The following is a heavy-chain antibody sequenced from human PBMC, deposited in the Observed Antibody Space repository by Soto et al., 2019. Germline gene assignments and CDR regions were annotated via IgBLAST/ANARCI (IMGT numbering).Heavy chain of an antibody. CDR3: ARRDYSTSSGLNWFDP. V-gene: IGHV4-39*01. CDR2: IYYSGST. Sequence: QLQLQESGPGLVKPSETLSLTCTVSGGSISSSSYYWGWIRQPPGKGLEWIGSIYYSGSTYYNPSLKSRVTICVDTSKNQFSLKLSSVTAADTAVYSCARRDYSTSSGLNWFDPWGQGTLVTVSS. CDR1: GGSISSSSYY. D-gene: IGHD6-6*01. J-gene: IGHJ5*02.